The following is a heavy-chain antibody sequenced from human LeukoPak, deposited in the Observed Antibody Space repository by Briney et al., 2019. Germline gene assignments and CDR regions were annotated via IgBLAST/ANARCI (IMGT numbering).Heavy chain of an antibody. Sequence: GASVKDSCKASGYTFSSFYMHWVRQAPGQGLEWMGIINPTGGSTSYAQKFQGRVTMTTDTSTSTVYMELSSLRSEDTAVYYCARDHSTGGNWGQGTLVTVSS. V-gene: IGHV1-46*01. CDR3: ARDHSTGGN. CDR2: INPTGGST. CDR1: GYTFSSFY. J-gene: IGHJ4*02. D-gene: IGHD2-8*02.